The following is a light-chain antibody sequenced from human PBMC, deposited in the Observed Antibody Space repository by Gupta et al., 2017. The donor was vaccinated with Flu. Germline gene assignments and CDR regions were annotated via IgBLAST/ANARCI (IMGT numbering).Light chain of an antibody. J-gene: IGKJ1*01. CDR3: QQYDDDPPT. CDR2: CAS. Sequence: DIVMTQSPHPLALSLGERATINFRSRQSILYTPNNRNYLALYHQKPGQPPKLLIYCASTLESGVPDRFSGSGSGTDFTLTISSLQADDVATYYCQQYDDDPPTFGQGTQVAIK. V-gene: IGKV4-1*01. CDR1: QSILYTPNNRNY.